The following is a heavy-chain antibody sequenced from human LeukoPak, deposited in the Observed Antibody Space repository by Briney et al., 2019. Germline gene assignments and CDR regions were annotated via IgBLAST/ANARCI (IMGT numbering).Heavy chain of an antibody. CDR2: IYYSGTT. J-gene: IGHJ5*02. D-gene: IGHD6-13*01. V-gene: IGHV4-59*01. CDR3: ARRSSSWKNWFDP. Sequence: SETLSLTCTVSGGSIDSNSWTWIRQPPGKGLEWIGYIYYSGTTNYNPSLKSRVTMSVDLSKNQFSLKLSSVTAADTAVYYCARRSSSWKNWFDPWGQGTLVTVSS. CDR1: GGSIDSNS.